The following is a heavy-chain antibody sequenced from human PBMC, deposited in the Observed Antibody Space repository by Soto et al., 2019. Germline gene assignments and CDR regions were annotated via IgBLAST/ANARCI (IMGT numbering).Heavy chain of an antibody. J-gene: IGHJ4*02. CDR3: TRVHYYQDTSGWLSYFDS. CDR2: IRSKAYGETT. V-gene: IGHV3-49*04. CDR1: GYSFTDYD. Sequence: SCKTSGYSFTDYDINWVRQAPGPGLEWLSFIRSKAYGETTDYAASVKGRFSISRDDSKSIAYLQMNSLKIEDTAVYYCTRVHYYQDTSGWLSYFDSWGQGILVTVS. D-gene: IGHD3-22*01.